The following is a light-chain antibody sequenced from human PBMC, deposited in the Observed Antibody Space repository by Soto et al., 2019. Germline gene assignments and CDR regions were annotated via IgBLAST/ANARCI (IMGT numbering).Light chain of an antibody. CDR2: GAS. Sequence: EVVMTQSPATLSVSPGDRATFSCRASQSVGSNLAWYQQKPGQAPRLLIYGASTRATGIPARFSGSGSGTEFTLTISSLQSEDFAVYYCQQYNNWPRTFGQGTKVDIK. CDR3: QQYNNWPRT. V-gene: IGKV3-15*01. J-gene: IGKJ1*01. CDR1: QSVGSN.